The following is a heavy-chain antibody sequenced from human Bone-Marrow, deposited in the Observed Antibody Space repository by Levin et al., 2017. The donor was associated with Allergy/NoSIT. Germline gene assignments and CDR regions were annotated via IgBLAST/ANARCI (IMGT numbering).Heavy chain of an antibody. J-gene: IGHJ5*02. CDR2: IWYDGSNK. V-gene: IGHV3-33*01. CDR3: ARDGAVAGTGDNWFDP. Sequence: GESLKISCAASGFTFSSYGMHWVRQAPGKGLEWVAVIWYDGSNKYYADSVKGRFTISRDNSKNTLYLQMNSLRAEDTAVYYCARDGAVAGTGDNWFDPWGQGTLVTVSS. CDR1: GFTFSSYG. D-gene: IGHD6-19*01.